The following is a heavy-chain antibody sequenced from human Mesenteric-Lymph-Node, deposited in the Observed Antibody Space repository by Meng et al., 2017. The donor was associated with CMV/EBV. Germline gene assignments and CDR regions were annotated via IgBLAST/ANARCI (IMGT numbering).Heavy chain of an antibody. V-gene: IGHV1-18*01. Sequence: CKASGYTFTSYGIIWVRQAPGQGLEWMGWISAYTGNTNYAQKFQGRVTMTTDTSTSTAYMELRSLRSDDTAVYYCARDSGPYSSPDYWGQGTLVTVSS. CDR2: ISAYTGNT. CDR1: GYTFTSYG. CDR3: ARDSGPYSSPDY. J-gene: IGHJ4*02. D-gene: IGHD6-13*01.